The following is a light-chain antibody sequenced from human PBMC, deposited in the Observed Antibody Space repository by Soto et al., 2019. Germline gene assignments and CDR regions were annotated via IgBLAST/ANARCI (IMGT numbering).Light chain of an antibody. CDR3: LLSYGGARRV. Sequence: QAVVTQEPSLTVSSGGTVTLTCASSTGAVTSGHYPYWFQQKPGQAPRTLIYDTSNKHSWTPARFSGSLLGGKPALTLSGAQPEDEAEYFCLLSYGGARRVFGGGTKLTVL. J-gene: IGLJ2*01. CDR1: TGAVTSGHY. V-gene: IGLV7-46*01. CDR2: DTS.